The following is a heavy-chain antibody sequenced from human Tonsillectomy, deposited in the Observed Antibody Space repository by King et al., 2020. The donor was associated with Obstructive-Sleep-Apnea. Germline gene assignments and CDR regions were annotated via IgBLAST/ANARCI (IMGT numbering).Heavy chain of an antibody. Sequence: QLQESGPGLVKPSETLSLTCTVSGGSISSSSYYWGWIRQPPGKGLEWIGSIYYSGSTYYNPSPKSRVTISVDTSKNQFSLNLSSVTAADTAVYYCARDNYDSSGYYLRPDAFDIWGQGTMVTVSS. V-gene: IGHV4-39*07. CDR3: ARDNYDSSGYYLRPDAFDI. J-gene: IGHJ3*02. D-gene: IGHD3-22*01. CDR2: IYYSGST. CDR1: GGSISSSSYY.